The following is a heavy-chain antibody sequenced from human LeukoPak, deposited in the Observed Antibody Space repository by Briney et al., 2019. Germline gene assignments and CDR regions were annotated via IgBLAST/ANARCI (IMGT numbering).Heavy chain of an antibody. J-gene: IGHJ4*02. CDR2: ISSSSSTI. V-gene: IGHV3-48*02. CDR3: AREYCSSWYEGTFDY. CDR1: GFTFSSYS. Sequence: PGGSLRLSCAASGFTFSSYSMNWVRQAPGKGLEWVSYISSSSSTIYYADSVKGRFTISRDNAKNSLYPQMNSLRDEDTAVYYCAREYCSSWYEGTFDYWGQGTLVTVSS. D-gene: IGHD6-13*01.